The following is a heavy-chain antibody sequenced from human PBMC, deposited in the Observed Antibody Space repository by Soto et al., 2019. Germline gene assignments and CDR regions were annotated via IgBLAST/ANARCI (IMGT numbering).Heavy chain of an antibody. J-gene: IGHJ4*02. CDR3: ARGLIPRRSLYDVWSGYYSPLDY. D-gene: IGHD3-3*01. Sequence: ASVKVSCKASGYTFTSYDINWVRQATGQGLEWVGWMNPNSGNTGYAQKFQGRVTMTRNTSITTAYMELSSLTSDDTAIYYCARGLIPRRSLYDVWSGYYSPLDYWGLGTLVTVSS. V-gene: IGHV1-8*01. CDR1: GYTFTSYD. CDR2: MNPNSGNT.